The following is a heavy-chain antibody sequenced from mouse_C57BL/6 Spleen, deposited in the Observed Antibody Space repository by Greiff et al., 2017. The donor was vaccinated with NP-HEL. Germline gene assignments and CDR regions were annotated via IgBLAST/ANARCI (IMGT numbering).Heavy chain of an antibody. CDR1: GYAFTNYL. J-gene: IGHJ4*01. CDR2: INPGSGGT. D-gene: IGHD1-1*01. Sequence: QVQLKESGAELVRPGTSVKVSCKASGYAFTNYLIEWVKQRPGQGLEWIGVINPGSGGTNYNEKFKGKATLTADISSSTAYMQLSSLTSEDSAVYFCARPYYYGSSYVMDYWGQGTSVTVSS. V-gene: IGHV1-54*01. CDR3: ARPYYYGSSYVMDY.